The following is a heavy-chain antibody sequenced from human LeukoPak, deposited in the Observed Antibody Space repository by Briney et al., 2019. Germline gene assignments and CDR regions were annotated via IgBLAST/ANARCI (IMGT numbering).Heavy chain of an antibody. J-gene: IGHJ4*02. CDR2: ISSSSSYI. CDR1: GFTFSSYS. V-gene: IGHV3-21*01. D-gene: IGHD1-14*01. Sequence: GGSLRLSCAASGFTFSSYSMNWVRQAPGKGLEWVSSISSSSSYIYYADSVKGRFTISRDNAKNSLYLQMNSLRAEDTAVYYCARGTYRYRRLFDYWGQGTLVTVSS. CDR3: ARGTYRYRRLFDY.